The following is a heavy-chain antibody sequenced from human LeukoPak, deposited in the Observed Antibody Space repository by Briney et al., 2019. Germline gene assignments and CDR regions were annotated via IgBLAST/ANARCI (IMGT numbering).Heavy chain of an antibody. Sequence: PSETLSLTCTVSGGSISSYYWSWIRQPPGKGLEWIGYIYYSGSTNYNPSLKSRVTISVDTSKNQFSLKLSSVAAADTAVYYCAGVYCSGGSCHSPYYYYYMDVWGKGTTVTVSS. J-gene: IGHJ6*03. CDR1: GGSISSYY. D-gene: IGHD2-15*01. V-gene: IGHV4-59*01. CDR3: AGVYCSGGSCHSPYYYYYMDV. CDR2: IYYSGST.